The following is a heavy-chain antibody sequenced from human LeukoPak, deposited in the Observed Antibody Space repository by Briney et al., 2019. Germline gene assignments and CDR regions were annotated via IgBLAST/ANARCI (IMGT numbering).Heavy chain of an antibody. J-gene: IGHJ4*01. D-gene: IGHD3-9*01. CDR3: ARDFDWGFDK. V-gene: IGHV3-48*02. CDR1: GFALDTYS. Sequence: GSLRLYCAASGFALDTYSMNWVRQAPGKGLEWLSYINVRYGVIHYADSVRGRFTISSDKAKASVYMQMNRLRDEDTAVYYCARDFDWGFDKWGQGTLVTVSS. CDR2: INVRYGVI.